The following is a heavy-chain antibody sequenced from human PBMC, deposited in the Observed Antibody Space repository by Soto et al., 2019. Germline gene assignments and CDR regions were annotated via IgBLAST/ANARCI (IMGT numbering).Heavy chain of an antibody. D-gene: IGHD3-16*01. V-gene: IGHV1-69*13. J-gene: IGHJ6*02. CDR1: GGTFSSYA. CDR3: AVRTKTHLGRDKSEKLYYGMDV. CDR2: IIPIFGTA. Sequence: GASVKVSCKASGGTFSSYAISWVRQAPGQGLEWMGGIIPIFGTANYAQKFQGRVTITADESTSTAYMELSSLRSEDTAVYYCAVRTKTHLGRDKSEKLYYGMDVWGQGTTVTVSS.